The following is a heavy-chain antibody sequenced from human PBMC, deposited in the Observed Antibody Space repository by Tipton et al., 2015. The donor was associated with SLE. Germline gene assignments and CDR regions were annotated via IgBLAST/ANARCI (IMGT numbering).Heavy chain of an antibody. D-gene: IGHD2-15*01. CDR1: GFTFSSYG. Sequence: SLRLSCAASGFTFSSYGMHWVRQAPGKGLEWVSSISSSSSTIYYADSVKGRFTISRDNAKNSLYLQMNSLRAEDTAVYYCARGAYWSGWLDYWGQGTLVTVSS. J-gene: IGHJ4*02. CDR3: ARGAYWSGWLDY. V-gene: IGHV3-48*01. CDR2: ISSSSSTI.